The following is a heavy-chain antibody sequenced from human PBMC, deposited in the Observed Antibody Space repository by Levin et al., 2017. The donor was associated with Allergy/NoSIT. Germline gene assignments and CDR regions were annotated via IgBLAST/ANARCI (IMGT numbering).Heavy chain of an antibody. CDR3: AREYGGDWYFDL. CDR2: IHYDGNT. V-gene: IGHV4-59*01. D-gene: IGHD2-21*01. J-gene: IGHJ2*01. CDR1: GDSISSYY. Sequence: SETLSLTCTVSGDSISSYYWSWIRQPPGRGLEWIGYIHYDGNTNYNPSLKSRITISLDTSKNEFSLKLRSVTAADTAVYYCAREYGGDWYFDLWGRGTLVTVS.